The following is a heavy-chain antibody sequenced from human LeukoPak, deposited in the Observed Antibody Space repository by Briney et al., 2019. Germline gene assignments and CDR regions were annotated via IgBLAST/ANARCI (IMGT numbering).Heavy chain of an antibody. CDR2: ISSSSSYI. Sequence: GGSLRLSCAASGFTFSSYSMNWVRQAPGKGLEWVSSISSSSSYIHYADSVKGRFTISRDNAKNSLYLQINSLRAEDTAVYYCASFGFMVRGVYVDYWGQGTLVTVSS. CDR1: GFTFSSYS. J-gene: IGHJ4*02. CDR3: ASFGFMVRGVYVDY. V-gene: IGHV3-21*01. D-gene: IGHD3-10*01.